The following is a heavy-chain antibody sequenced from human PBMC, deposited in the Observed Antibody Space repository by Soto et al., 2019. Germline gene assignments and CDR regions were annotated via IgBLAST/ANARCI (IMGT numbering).Heavy chain of an antibody. V-gene: IGHV1-3*05. Sequence: QVQLVQSGAEEKKPGASVKVSCKASGYTFTSYAMHWVRQAPGQRLEWMGWINAGNGNTKYSQKFQGRVTITRDTSASTAYMELSSLRSEDTAVYYCARGGSQYNWNGSWFDPWGQGTLVTVSS. CDR2: INAGNGNT. CDR3: ARGGSQYNWNGSWFDP. CDR1: GYTFTSYA. J-gene: IGHJ5*02. D-gene: IGHD1-1*01.